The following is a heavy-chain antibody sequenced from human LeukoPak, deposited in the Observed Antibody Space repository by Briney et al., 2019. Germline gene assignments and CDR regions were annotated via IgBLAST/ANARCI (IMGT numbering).Heavy chain of an antibody. V-gene: IGHV1-8*01. J-gene: IGHJ6*03. CDR1: GYTFTSYD. Sequence: ASVKVSCKASGYTFTSYDINWVRQATGQGLEWMGWMNPNSGNTGYAQKFQGRVTMPRNTSISTAYMELRRLGSEDPDVYYCARGSDSSSWYPISRSSYFYYHYMDVWGKGTTVTVSS. CDR2: MNPNSGNT. CDR3: ARGSDSSSWYPISRSSYFYYHYMDV. D-gene: IGHD6-13*01.